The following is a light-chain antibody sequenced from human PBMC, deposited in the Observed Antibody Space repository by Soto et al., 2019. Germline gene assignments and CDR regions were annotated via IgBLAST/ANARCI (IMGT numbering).Light chain of an antibody. CDR3: QQRSNGPAFT. CDR1: QSVSSY. CDR2: DSF. Sequence: EIVLTQSPATLSLSPGERATLSCRASQSVSSYLAWYQQKPGQAPRLLIYDSFNRATGIPARFSGSGSGTDFSLTISSLEHEDFAVYYCQQRSNGPAFTFGQGTKLEIK. V-gene: IGKV3-11*01. J-gene: IGKJ2*01.